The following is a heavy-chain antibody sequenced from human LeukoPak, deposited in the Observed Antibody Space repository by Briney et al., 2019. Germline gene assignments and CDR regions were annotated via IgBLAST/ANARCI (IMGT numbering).Heavy chain of an antibody. CDR3: ARHGSKDYGDYGATFDY. V-gene: IGHV4-4*02. J-gene: IGHJ4*02. Sequence: PSGTLSLTCAVSGGSISSSNWWSWVRQPPGKGLEWIGEIYHSGSTNYNPSLKSRVTISVDTSKNQFSLKLSSVTAADTAVYYCARHGSKDYGDYGATFDYWGQGTLVTVSS. D-gene: IGHD4-17*01. CDR1: GGSISSSNW. CDR2: IYHSGST.